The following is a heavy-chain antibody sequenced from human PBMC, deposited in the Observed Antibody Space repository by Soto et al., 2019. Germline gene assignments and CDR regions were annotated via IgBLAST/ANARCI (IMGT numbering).Heavy chain of an antibody. D-gene: IGHD1-1*01. CDR3: AMSRYNWNDPWSQWFRDY. CDR1: GFTFSDYY. CDR2: ISSSGSTI. Sequence: QVQLVESGGGLVKPGGSLRLSCAASGFTFSDYYMSWIRQAPGKGLEWVSYISSSGSTIYYADSVKGRFTISRDNAKNSLYLQMNSLRAEDTAVYYCAMSRYNWNDPWSQWFRDYWGQGTLVTGSS. J-gene: IGHJ4*02. V-gene: IGHV3-11*01.